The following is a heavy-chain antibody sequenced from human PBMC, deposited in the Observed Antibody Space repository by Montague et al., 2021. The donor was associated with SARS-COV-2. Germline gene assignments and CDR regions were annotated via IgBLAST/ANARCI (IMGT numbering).Heavy chain of an antibody. J-gene: IGHJ5*02. CDR2: IDHSGNT. D-gene: IGHD3-10*01. CDR1: GGSISSGGYY. CDR3: ARARRGSGSGSYFDILVNWFDP. Sequence: SETLSLTCTVSGGSISSGGYYWGWVRQTPGKGLEWIASIDHSGNTYDNPSLMSRVTISVDTSKNQFSLKVTSVTAADTAVYYCARARRGSGSGSYFDILVNWFDPWGQGTLVTVSS. V-gene: IGHV4-39*07.